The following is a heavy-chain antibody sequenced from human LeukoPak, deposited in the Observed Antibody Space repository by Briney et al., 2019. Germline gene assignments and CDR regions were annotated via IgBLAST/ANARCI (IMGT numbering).Heavy chain of an antibody. V-gene: IGHV4-59*08. CDR1: GGSIRSYY. CDR2: IYYSGST. J-gene: IGHJ6*02. CDR3: ARLRDYCSSTSCYGAYYYGMDV. Sequence: PSETLSLTCTVSGGSIRSYYWSWIRQPPGKGLEWIGSIYYSGSTNYNPSLKSRVTISVDTSKNQFSLKLSSVTAADTAVYYCARLRDYCSSTSCYGAYYYGMDVWGQGTTVTVSS. D-gene: IGHD2-2*01.